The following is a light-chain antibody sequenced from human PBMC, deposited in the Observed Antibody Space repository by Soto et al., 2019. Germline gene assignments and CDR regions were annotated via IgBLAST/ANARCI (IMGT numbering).Light chain of an antibody. CDR1: QSVLYSANNKNY. CDR2: WAS. V-gene: IGKV4-1*01. J-gene: IGKJ4*01. Sequence: VMRQSPDSLAVSLGERATINCKSSQSVLYSANNKNYLAWYQHKPGQPPRLLIYWASNRESGVPDRFSGSGSGTDFSLTISNLQAEDVAVYYCQQFHSFPLTFGGGTKVDIK. CDR3: QQFHSFPLT.